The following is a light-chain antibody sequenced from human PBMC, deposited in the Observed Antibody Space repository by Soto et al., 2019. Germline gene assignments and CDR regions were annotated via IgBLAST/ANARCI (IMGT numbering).Light chain of an antibody. Sequence: DIQRTQSPSSVSASVVDIVTITFRFSQSMSSWLAWYQQKPGKAPKLLIYQASTLKSGVPSRFSGSGSGTEFTLTISSLLPDDFATYYCQHYNSYSEAFGQGTKVDIK. CDR2: QAS. CDR3: QHYNSYSEA. V-gene: IGKV1-5*03. CDR1: QSMSSW. J-gene: IGKJ1*01.